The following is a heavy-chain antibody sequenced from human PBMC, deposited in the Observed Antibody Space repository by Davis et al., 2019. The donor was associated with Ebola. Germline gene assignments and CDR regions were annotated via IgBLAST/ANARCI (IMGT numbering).Heavy chain of an antibody. CDR1: GFAFSTYG. V-gene: IGHV3-30*02. CDR3: ASRGFPKAFDI. J-gene: IGHJ3*02. CDR2: IRFDESNE. Sequence: GESLKISYAASGFAFSTYGMHWVRQAPGKGLEWLTFIRFDESNEYYADSVKGRFTISRDNSKNTLYLQMNSLRAEDTAVYYCASRGFPKAFDIWGQGTMVTVSS.